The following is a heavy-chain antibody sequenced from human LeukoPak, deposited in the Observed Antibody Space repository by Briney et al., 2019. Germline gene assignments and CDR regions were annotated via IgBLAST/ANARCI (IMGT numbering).Heavy chain of an antibody. V-gene: IGHV3-48*04. D-gene: IGHD1-14*01. CDR1: GFTFSSYA. J-gene: IGHJ6*03. CDR2: ISSSSSII. Sequence: GGSLRLSCAASGFTFSSYAMSWVRQAPGKGLEWVSYISSSSSIIYYADSVKGRFTISRDNAKNSLYLQMNSLRAEDTAVYYCTTISGPGYMDVWGKGTTVTVSS. CDR3: TTISGPGYMDV.